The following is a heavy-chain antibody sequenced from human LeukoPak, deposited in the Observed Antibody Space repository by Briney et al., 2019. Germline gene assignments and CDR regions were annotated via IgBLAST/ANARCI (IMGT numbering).Heavy chain of an antibody. CDR2: IYHSGST. CDR1: GYSISSGYY. J-gene: IGHJ4*02. V-gene: IGHV4-38-2*01. CDR3: ARSSSLGES. D-gene: IGHD3-16*01. Sequence: PSETLSLTCAVSGYSISSGYYWGWIRQPPGKGLEWIGSIYHSGSTYYNPSLKSRVTISVDTSKNQFSLKLSSVTAADTAVYYCARSSSLGESWGQGTLVTVPS.